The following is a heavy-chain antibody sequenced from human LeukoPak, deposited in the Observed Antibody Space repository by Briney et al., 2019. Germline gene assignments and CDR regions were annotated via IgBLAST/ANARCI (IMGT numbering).Heavy chain of an antibody. CDR2: ISYDGSNK. V-gene: IGHV3-30*04. CDR1: GFTFSSYA. Sequence: GGSLRLSCAASGFTFSSYAMHWVCQAPGKGLEWVAVISYDGSNKYYADSVKGRFTISRDNSKTTLYLQMNSLRAEDTAVYYCARGLDTLGPLAYWGQGTLVTVSS. D-gene: IGHD6-13*01. J-gene: IGHJ4*02. CDR3: ARGLDTLGPLAY.